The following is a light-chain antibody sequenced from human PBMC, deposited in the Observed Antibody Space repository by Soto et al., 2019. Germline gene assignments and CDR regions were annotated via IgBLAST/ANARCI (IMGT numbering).Light chain of an antibody. Sequence: QSALTQPPSVSGSPGQSVTISCTGTSSDVGRYNRVSWYQQPPGTAPRLMIYEVNNRPSGVPDRFSGSKSGNTASLTISGLQAEDEADYYCSSYTSSSTYVFGNGTKLTVL. CDR1: SSDVGRYNR. V-gene: IGLV2-18*02. CDR2: EVN. CDR3: SSYTSSSTYV. J-gene: IGLJ1*01.